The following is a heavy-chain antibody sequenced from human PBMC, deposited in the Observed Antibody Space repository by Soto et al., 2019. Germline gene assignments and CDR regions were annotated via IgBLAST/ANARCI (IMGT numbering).Heavy chain of an antibody. J-gene: IGHJ4*02. Sequence: QLLHQEPGPRRLKASETLSLTCSVSGDSVTSTSSYWGWIRLPPGQGLGWIGSIYYSGTAYYNPSVDSRFTIAADTSKNDFSLTVTSVTAAATAVYFCVRRFGESYHFDDWGQGTLVTVSS. CDR1: GDSVTSTSSY. D-gene: IGHD3-10*01. CDR3: VRRFGESYHFDD. CDR2: IYYSGTA. V-gene: IGHV4-39*01.